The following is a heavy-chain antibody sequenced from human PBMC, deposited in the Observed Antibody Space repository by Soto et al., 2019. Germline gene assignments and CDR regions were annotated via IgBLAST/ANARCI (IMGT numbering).Heavy chain of an antibody. V-gene: IGHV4-4*07. CDR1: GGSVNNFY. J-gene: IGHJ5*02. CDR3: ARSSHKESWFDP. CDR2: IYSSGST. D-gene: IGHD6-13*01. Sequence: TSETLSLTCTVSGGSVNNFYWNWIRQPAGKGLEWIGRIYSSGSTNYNPSLRSRVTMSVDTSKNQFSLKLNSVTAADTAVYYCARSSHKESWFDPWGQGTLVTAPQ.